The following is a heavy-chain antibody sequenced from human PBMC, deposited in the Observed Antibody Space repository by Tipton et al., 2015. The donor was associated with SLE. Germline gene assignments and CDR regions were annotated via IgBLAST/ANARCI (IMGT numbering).Heavy chain of an antibody. CDR3: ARRMGARAFDI. Sequence: TLSLTCTVSGDSITSDYWTWIRQPPGKGLEWIGYISYSGSTNYNPSVRSRVTISVDTSKNQFSLKLISVTAADTAVYYCARRMGARAFDIWGQGTMVTVSS. D-gene: IGHD2-8*01. CDR1: GDSITSDY. CDR2: ISYSGST. V-gene: IGHV4-59*12. J-gene: IGHJ3*02.